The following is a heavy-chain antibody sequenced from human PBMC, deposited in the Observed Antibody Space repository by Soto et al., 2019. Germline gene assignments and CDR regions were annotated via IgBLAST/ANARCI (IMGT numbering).Heavy chain of an antibody. V-gene: IGHV3-21*01. J-gene: IGHJ6*02. CDR1: GITFRRHR. CDR3: ARGPYGSSTSCYPDYYYYYGMDV. CDR2: ISSSSSYM. D-gene: IGHD2-2*01. Sequence: PGGPLRLSCAAPGITFRRHRMNWVRQAPGKGLERVSSISSSSSYMYYAGSVKGRFTISRDNAKSSLYLQMNSLRAEDTAVYYCARGPYGSSTSCYPDYYYYYGMDVWGQGTTVTVSS.